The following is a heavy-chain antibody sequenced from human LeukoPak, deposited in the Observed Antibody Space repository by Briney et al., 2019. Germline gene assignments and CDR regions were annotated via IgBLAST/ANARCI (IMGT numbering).Heavy chain of an antibody. J-gene: IGHJ3*02. CDR1: GYSFTSYW. Sequence: PGESLKISCKGSGYSFTSYWIGWLRQMPGKGLEWMGIIYPGDSDTRYSPSFQGQVTISTDKSISTAYLQWSSLKASDTAMYYCARVSIAAAGTADAFDIWGQGTMVTVSS. V-gene: IGHV5-51*01. D-gene: IGHD6-13*01. CDR2: IYPGDSDT. CDR3: ARVSIAAAGTADAFDI.